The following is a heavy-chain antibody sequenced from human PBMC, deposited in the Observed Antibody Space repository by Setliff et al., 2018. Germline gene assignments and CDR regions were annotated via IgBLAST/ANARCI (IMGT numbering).Heavy chain of an antibody. V-gene: IGHV1-46*01. D-gene: IGHD3-3*01. J-gene: IGHJ6*02. Sequence: ASVKVSCKASGYAFTGYYIHWVRQAPGQGLEWMGIINPSGGSTSYAQKFQGRVTMTRDTSTSTVYMELSSLRSEDTAVYYCAGTYYNFWSALDYYYYGMDVWGQGTTVTVSS. CDR2: INPSGGST. CDR1: GYAFTGYY. CDR3: AGTYYNFWSALDYYYYGMDV.